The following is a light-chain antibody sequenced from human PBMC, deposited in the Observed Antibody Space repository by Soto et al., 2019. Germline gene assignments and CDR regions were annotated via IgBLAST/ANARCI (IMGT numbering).Light chain of an antibody. CDR2: DAS. CDR3: HQYGSSPWT. J-gene: IGKJ1*01. V-gene: IGKV3-20*01. Sequence: EVVLTQSPGTLYLSPGERATLSCRASQSVGGRHLAWYQQRPGQPPRLLIYDASSRATGIPDRFSGSGSGTEFTLGISRLEPEDFAVYYCHQYGSSPWTFGQGTKVDIK. CDR1: QSVGGRH.